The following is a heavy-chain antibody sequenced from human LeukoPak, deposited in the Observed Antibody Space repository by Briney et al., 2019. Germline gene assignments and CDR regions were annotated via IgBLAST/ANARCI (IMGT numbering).Heavy chain of an antibody. D-gene: IGHD4-23*01. CDR1: GFTFSSYS. Sequence: GGSLRLSCAASGFTFSSYSMNWVRQAPGKGLEWVSSISSSSSYIYYADSVKGRFTISGDNAKNSLYLQMNSLRAEDTAVYYCARGSGGTVVNIVAYFDYWGQGTLVTVSS. V-gene: IGHV3-21*01. CDR2: ISSSSSYI. J-gene: IGHJ4*02. CDR3: ARGSGGTVVNIVAYFDY.